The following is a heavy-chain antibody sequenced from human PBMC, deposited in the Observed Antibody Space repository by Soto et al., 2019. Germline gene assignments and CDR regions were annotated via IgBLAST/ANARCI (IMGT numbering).Heavy chain of an antibody. CDR2: IYYSGST. J-gene: IGHJ4*02. CDR1: GGSISSYY. CDR3: ARRYGAAADF. Sequence: QVQLQESGPGLVKPSETLSLTCTVSGGSISSYYWNWIRQPPGKGLEWIGYIYYSGSTNYNPSLKSRVTISVDTSKNQFSLKLGSVTAADTAVYYCARRYGAAADFWGQGILVTVSS. D-gene: IGHD6-13*01. V-gene: IGHV4-59*08.